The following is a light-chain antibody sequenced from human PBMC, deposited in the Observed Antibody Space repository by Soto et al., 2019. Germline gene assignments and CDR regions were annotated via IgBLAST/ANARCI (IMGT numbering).Light chain of an antibody. CDR3: QHYDRAPRWT. Sequence: EIVLTQSPGTLSLSPGERATLSCRASQSVGDTYLAWYQQKPGQAPRLLMYSTSIRATGIPDRFSGSGSGTDFTLTISRLDPEDFAVYYCQHYDRAPRWTFGQGTKVDIK. J-gene: IGKJ1*01. V-gene: IGKV3-20*01. CDR2: STS. CDR1: QSVGDTY.